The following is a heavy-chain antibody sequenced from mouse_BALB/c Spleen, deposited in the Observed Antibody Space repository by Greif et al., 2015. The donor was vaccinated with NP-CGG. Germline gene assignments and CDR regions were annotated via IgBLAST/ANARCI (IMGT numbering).Heavy chain of an antibody. CDR3: ARGNRDSYAMDY. J-gene: IGHJ4*01. CDR1: GYTFTSYY. D-gene: IGHD4-1*01. V-gene: IGHV1S56*01. Sequence: QVQLKESGPELVKPGASVRISCKASGYTFTSYYIHWVKQRPGQGLEWIGWIYPGNVNTKYNEKFKGKATLAADESSSTAYMQLSSLTSEDSAVYFCARGNRDSYAMDYWGQGTSVTVSS. CDR2: IYPGNVNT.